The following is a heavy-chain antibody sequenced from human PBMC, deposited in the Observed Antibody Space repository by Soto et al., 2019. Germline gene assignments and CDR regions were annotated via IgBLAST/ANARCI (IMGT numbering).Heavy chain of an antibody. CDR1: GASIRSSY. V-gene: IGHV4-59*01. D-gene: IGHD3-22*01. J-gene: IGHJ3*02. CDR2: VYYTGST. CDR3: ARGYYDSNGQSNTFDI. Sequence: SETRSLTWTVSGASIRSSYWSWIRLSPGKGLEWIGYVYYTGSTKYNPSLKSRVTISVDTSKNQFSLKLSSVTAADTAVYYCARGYYDSNGQSNTFDIWGQGTMVTVSS.